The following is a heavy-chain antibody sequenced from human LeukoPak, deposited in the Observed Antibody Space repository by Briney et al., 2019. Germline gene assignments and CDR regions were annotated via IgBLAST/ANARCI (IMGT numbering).Heavy chain of an antibody. CDR2: IKHSGST. V-gene: IGHV4-34*01. CDR3: VRINTYSDFRSGQAGGYMGV. Sequence: SETLSLTCAAYGGSFSGFYWSWIRQSPGKGLEWIGEIKHSGSTNYNPSLKSRVTISVDTSKNQFSLKLRSLTAADTAVYYCVRINTYSDFRSGQAGGYMGVWGKGTTVTVSS. CDR1: GGSFSGFY. D-gene: IGHD3-3*01. J-gene: IGHJ6*03.